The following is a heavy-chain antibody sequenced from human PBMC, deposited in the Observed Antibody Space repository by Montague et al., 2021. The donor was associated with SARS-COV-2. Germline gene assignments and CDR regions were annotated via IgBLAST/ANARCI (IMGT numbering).Heavy chain of an antibody. Sequence: SETLSLTCAVYGGSFSGYYWSWIRQPPGKGLEWIGEINHSGSTXXXPSXXXRVTISVDTSKNQFSLKLSSVTAADTAVYYCARGRTVTTFYYYYYYGMDVWGQGTTVTASS. V-gene: IGHV4-34*01. D-gene: IGHD4-17*01. J-gene: IGHJ6*02. CDR1: GGSFSGYY. CDR3: ARGRTVTTFYYYYYYGMDV. CDR2: INHSGST.